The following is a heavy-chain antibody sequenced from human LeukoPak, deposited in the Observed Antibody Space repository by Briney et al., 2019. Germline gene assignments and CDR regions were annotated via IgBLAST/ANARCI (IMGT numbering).Heavy chain of an antibody. V-gene: IGHV3-64D*06. CDR2: ISSNGGST. CDR1: GFTFSSYA. J-gene: IGHJ4*02. D-gene: IGHD2-21*02. Sequence: GGSLRLSCSASGFTFSSYAMRWVRQAPGKGLEYVSAISSNGGSTYYANSVKGRFTISRDNSKNTLYLQMCSLRPEDTAVYYCVKGIVVVTARAFDYWGQGTLVTVSS. CDR3: VKGIVVVTARAFDY.